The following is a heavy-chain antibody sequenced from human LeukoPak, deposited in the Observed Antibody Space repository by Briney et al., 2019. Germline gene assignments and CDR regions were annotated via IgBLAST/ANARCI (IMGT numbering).Heavy chain of an antibody. CDR3: ARGWDSSSLDRYNWFDP. J-gene: IGHJ5*02. V-gene: IGHV1-18*01. CDR1: GYTFTGYG. D-gene: IGHD6-13*01. Sequence: ASVKVSCKTSGYTFTGYGISWVRQAPGQGLEWMAWISSLNDDTKYAQKFQGRVTVTTDRSTSTAYMELRSLRSDDTAIYSCARGWDSSSLDRYNWFDPWGQGTLVTVSS. CDR2: ISSLNDDT.